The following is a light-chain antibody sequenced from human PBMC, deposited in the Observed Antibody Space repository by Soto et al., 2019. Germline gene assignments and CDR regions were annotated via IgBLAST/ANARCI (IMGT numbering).Light chain of an antibody. CDR3: SSYTSSSSL. Sequence: QSVLTQPPSVSGSPGQSITISCTGTSSDVGGYNYVSWYQQHPGKAPKLMIYDVSNRPSGVSNRFSGSKSGNTASLTISGLQAEDEADYYCSSYTSSSSLFGGGTQLTVL. CDR2: DVS. J-gene: IGLJ2*01. V-gene: IGLV2-14*01. CDR1: SSDVGGYNY.